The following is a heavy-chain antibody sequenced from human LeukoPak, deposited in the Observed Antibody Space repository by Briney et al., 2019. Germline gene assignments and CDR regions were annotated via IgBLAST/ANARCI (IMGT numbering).Heavy chain of an antibody. CDR1: GGSISSYY. V-gene: IGHV4-4*07. Sequence: ASETLPLTCTVSGGSISSYYWSRIRQPAGKGLEWIGRIYTSGSTNYNPSLKSRVTMSVDTSKNQFSLKLTSVTAADTAVYYCARLVVITTFDWFDPWGQGTLVTVSS. CDR3: ARLVVITTFDWFDP. J-gene: IGHJ5*02. CDR2: IYTSGST. D-gene: IGHD3-22*01.